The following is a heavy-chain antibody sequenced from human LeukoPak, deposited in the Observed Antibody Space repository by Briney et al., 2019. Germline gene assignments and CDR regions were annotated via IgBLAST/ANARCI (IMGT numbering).Heavy chain of an antibody. D-gene: IGHD1-1*01. V-gene: IGHV1-2*02. CDR1: GYTFTGYY. Sequence: ASVKVSCKASGYTFTGYYMHWVRQAPGQGLEWMGWINPNSGDTNYAQKFQGTVTMTRDTSLSTAYMELSRLRSDDTAVYYCARVTLYPNWNDGIWFDPWGQGTLVTVSS. J-gene: IGHJ5*02. CDR3: ARVTLYPNWNDGIWFDP. CDR2: INPNSGDT.